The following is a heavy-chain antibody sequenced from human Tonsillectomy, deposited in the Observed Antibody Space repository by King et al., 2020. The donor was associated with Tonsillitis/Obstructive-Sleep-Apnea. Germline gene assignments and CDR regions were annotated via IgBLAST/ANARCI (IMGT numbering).Heavy chain of an antibody. CDR2: IKGKTDDATT. Sequence: VQLVQSGGGLVKPGGSLRLSCAASSFTFINAWMNWVRQAPGKGLEWVGRIKGKTDDATTDYAAPVKGRFTISRDDSKNTLYLQMNSLKTENTAAYYCTTDLHYYDSSGKFDYWGQGTLVTVSS. D-gene: IGHD3-22*01. J-gene: IGHJ4*02. CDR1: SFTFINAW. V-gene: IGHV3-15*07. CDR3: TTDLHYYDSSGKFDY.